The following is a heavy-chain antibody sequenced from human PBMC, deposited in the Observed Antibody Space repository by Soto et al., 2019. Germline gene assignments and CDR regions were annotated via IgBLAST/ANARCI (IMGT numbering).Heavy chain of an antibody. Sequence: QVQLVQSGAEVKKPGSSVKVSCKASGGTFSSYAISWVRQAPGQGLEWMGGIIPIFGTANYGQKFQGRVTITADESTSTAYMELSSLRSEDTAVYYCARDLAEITILPGEDYWGQGTLVTVSS. CDR1: GGTFSSYA. V-gene: IGHV1-69*12. CDR2: IIPIFGTA. CDR3: ARDLAEITILPGEDY. J-gene: IGHJ4*02. D-gene: IGHD3-3*01.